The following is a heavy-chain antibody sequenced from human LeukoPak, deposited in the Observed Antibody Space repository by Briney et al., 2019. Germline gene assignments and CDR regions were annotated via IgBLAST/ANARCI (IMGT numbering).Heavy chain of an antibody. CDR1: GFTFSTYS. V-gene: IGHV3-23*01. Sequence: PGGSLRLSCAASGFTFSTYSMTWVRQAPGKGLEWVSIINDKGDITYYADSVKGRFTISRDNSRNTLYLQMNSLGAEDTVVYYCARPSPFCGADCHRYFHYWGQGTLVTVSS. CDR3: ARPSPFCGADCHRYFHY. CDR2: INDKGDIT. J-gene: IGHJ4*02. D-gene: IGHD2-21*02.